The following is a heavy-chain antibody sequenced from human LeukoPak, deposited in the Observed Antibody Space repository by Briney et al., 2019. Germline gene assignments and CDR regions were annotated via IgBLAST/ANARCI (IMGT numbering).Heavy chain of an antibody. CDR3: ARGRSYIYY. CDR2: INHSGST. V-gene: IGHV4-34*01. Sequence: SETLSLTCAVYGGSFSGYYWSWIRQPPGKGLEWIGEINHSGSTNYNPSLKSRVTISVDTSKNQFSLKLSSVTAADTAVYYCARGRSYIYYWGQGTLVTVSS. D-gene: IGHD3-10*01. J-gene: IGHJ4*02. CDR1: GGSFSGYY.